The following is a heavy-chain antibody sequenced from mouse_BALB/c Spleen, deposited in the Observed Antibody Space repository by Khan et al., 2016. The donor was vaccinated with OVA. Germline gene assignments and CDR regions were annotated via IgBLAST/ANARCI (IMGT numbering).Heavy chain of an antibody. CDR1: GYTFTSYW. CDR2: IYPGSGST. Sequence: LQQPGSELVRPGASVKLSCTASGYTFTSYWMHWVKQTPGQGLEWVGDIYPGSGSTNYDEKFKSKATLTVDTSSSTAYMQLSSLTSEDSAVYYCTRWSYWFAYWGQGTLVTVSA. V-gene: IGHV1S22*01. CDR3: TRWSYWFAY. D-gene: IGHD2-12*01. J-gene: IGHJ3*01.